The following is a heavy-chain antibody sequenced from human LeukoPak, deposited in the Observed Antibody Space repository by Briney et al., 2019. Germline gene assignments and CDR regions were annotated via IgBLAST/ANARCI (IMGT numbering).Heavy chain of an antibody. CDR3: ARGRESPFYFDY. CDR2: INTYSGNT. J-gene: IGHJ4*02. CDR1: NYIFTNYA. Sequence: ASVKVSCKASNYIFTNYAINWVRQAPGQGLEWMGGINTYSGNTNYAQSFQGRVTMTKDTSTSTVYMELRSLTSDDTAVYYCARGRESPFYFDYWGQGTLVTVSS. V-gene: IGHV1-18*01.